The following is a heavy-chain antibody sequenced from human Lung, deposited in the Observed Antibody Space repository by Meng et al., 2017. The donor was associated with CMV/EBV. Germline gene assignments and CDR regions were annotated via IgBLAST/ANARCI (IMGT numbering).Heavy chain of an antibody. Sequence: GSGGGLVRPGGSLRLSCAASGFTFSDYNIHWVRQAPGKGLVWVSRINTDANERTYEDSVKGRFSITRDNAKNTVFLQMNSLRAEDTAIYYCARDRDWELFDYWGQGILVTVSS. J-gene: IGHJ4*02. CDR3: ARDRDWELFDY. D-gene: IGHD3-10*01. CDR2: INTDANER. CDR1: GFTFSDYN. V-gene: IGHV3-74*03.